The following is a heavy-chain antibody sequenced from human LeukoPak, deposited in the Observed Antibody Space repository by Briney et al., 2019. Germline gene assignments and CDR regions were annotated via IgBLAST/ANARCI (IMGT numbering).Heavy chain of an antibody. CDR1: GFTFSSYS. CDR3: CWPTYYYDSSGYSVGY. V-gene: IGHV3-21*01. CDR2: ISSSSSYI. Sequence: PGGSLRLSCAASGFTFSSYSMNWVRQAPGKGLEWVSYISSSSSYIYYADSVKGRFTISRDNAKNSLYLQMNSLRAEDTAVYYCCWPTYYYDSSGYSVGYWGQGTLVTVSS. D-gene: IGHD3-22*01. J-gene: IGHJ4*02.